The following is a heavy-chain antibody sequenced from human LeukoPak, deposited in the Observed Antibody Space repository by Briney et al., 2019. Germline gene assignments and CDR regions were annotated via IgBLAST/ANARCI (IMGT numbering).Heavy chain of an antibody. J-gene: IGHJ5*01. CDR1: GYSFINNW. Sequence: GESLQISCQGSGYSFINNWIGWVRHMPGKGLDWMAIVYPGDSHTKYNPSFQGQVTISADKSSSTAYLQWISLRASDTAIYYCVRTPTCSSGSCYPNWFDSWGQGTLVTVSS. D-gene: IGHD2-15*01. CDR3: VRTPTCSSGSCYPNWFDS. CDR2: VYPGDSHT. V-gene: IGHV5-51*01.